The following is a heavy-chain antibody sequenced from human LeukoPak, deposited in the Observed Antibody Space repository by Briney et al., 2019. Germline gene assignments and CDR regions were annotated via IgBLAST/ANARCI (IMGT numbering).Heavy chain of an antibody. V-gene: IGHV1-46*01. D-gene: IGHD2-2*01. Sequence: ASVKVSCKASRGTFSSYAISWVRQAPGQGLEWMGIINPSGGSTSYAQKFQGRVTMTRDMSTSTVYMELSSLRSEDTAVYYCARGYCSSTSCYALDYWGQGTLVTVSS. CDR1: RGTFSSYA. CDR2: INPSGGST. J-gene: IGHJ4*02. CDR3: ARGYCSSTSCYALDY.